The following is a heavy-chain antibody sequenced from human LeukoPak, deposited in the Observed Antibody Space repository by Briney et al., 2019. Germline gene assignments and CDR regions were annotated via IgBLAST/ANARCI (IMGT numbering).Heavy chain of an antibody. CDR3: ANDSPDSTSAY. CDR1: GLTFSACA. CDR2: ISGNAVTT. Sequence: GGSLRLSCAASGLTFSACAMSWVRQAPGKGLEWISSISGNAVTTYYADSVKGRFTISRDNSKNTLYLQMNSLRAEDTAVYYCANDSPDSTSAYWGQGTLVTVSS. V-gene: IGHV3-23*01. J-gene: IGHJ4*02.